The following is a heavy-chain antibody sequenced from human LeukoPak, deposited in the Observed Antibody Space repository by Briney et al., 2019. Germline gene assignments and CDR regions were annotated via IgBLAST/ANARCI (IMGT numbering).Heavy chain of an antibody. J-gene: IGHJ6*03. CDR3: ATVPAISWYYYCYMDV. Sequence: GGSLRLSCAASGFTFSNYYMNWIRQAPGKGLEWVSYIRRSGTTVYYADSVKGRFTISRDNAKNTLYLQMNSLRVDDTAVYYCATVPAISWYYYCYMDVWGKGTMVTVSS. CDR2: IRRSGTTV. D-gene: IGHD6-13*01. CDR1: GFTFSNYY. V-gene: IGHV3-11*01.